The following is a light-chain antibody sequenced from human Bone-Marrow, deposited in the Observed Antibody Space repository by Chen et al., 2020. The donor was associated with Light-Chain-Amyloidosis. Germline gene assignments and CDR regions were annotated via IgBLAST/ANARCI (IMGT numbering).Light chain of an antibody. CDR2: DDS. J-gene: IGLJ3*02. V-gene: IGLV3-21*02. Sequence: SYVLTQPSSVSGDPLQTATIACGGNNIGSTSVHWYQQTPGQAPLLVVYDDSDRPSGIPERLSGSNSGNTATLTISRVEAGDEADYYCQVWDRSSDRPVFGGGTKLTVL. CDR1: NIGSTS. CDR3: QVWDRSSDRPV.